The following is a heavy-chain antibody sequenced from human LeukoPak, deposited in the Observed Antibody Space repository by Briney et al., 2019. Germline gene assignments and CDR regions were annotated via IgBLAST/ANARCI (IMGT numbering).Heavy chain of an antibody. CDR3: AIKYSSSSYWYFDY. J-gene: IGHJ4*02. D-gene: IGHD6-6*01. Sequence: GASVKVSCKASGGTFSSYAISWVRQAPGQGLEWMGRIIPILGIANYAQKFQGRVTITADKSTSTAYMELSSLRSEDTAVYYCAIKYSSSSYWYFDYWGQGTLVTVSS. CDR1: GGTFSSYA. CDR2: IIPILGIA. V-gene: IGHV1-69*04.